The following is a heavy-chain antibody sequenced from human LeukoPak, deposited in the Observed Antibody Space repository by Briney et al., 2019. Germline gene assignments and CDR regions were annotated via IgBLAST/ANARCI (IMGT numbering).Heavy chain of an antibody. D-gene: IGHD3-10*01. CDR3: ARGGYYGSGNDFRFDP. V-gene: IGHV4-59*13. Sequence: NSSETLSLTCAVYGGSFSSYYWSWIRQPPGKGLEWIGYIYYSGSTNYKPSLKSRVTISVDTSKNQFSLKLSSVTAADTAVYYCARGGYYGSGNDFRFDPWGQGTLVTVSS. CDR1: GGSFSSYY. J-gene: IGHJ5*02. CDR2: IYYSGST.